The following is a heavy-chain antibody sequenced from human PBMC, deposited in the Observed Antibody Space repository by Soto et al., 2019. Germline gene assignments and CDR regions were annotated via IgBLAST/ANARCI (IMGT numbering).Heavy chain of an antibody. Sequence: SETLSLTCSIYSGSFSGYYWSWIRQPPGKGLEWIGEISQSGNTNYSPSLRSRVSISIDTSKKQFSLNLASVSAADTAVYYCARAPKVSGSSQTRPDFWGQGTLVTVSS. CDR2: ISQSGNT. CDR1: SGSFSGYY. D-gene: IGHD6-6*01. J-gene: IGHJ4*02. CDR3: ARAPKVSGSSQTRPDF. V-gene: IGHV4-34*01.